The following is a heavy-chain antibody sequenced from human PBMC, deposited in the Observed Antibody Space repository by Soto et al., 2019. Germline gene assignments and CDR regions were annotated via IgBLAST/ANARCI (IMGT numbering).Heavy chain of an antibody. Sequence: SCPTLVNPTQTLTLTCTFSGCSLSTNGVGXGWIRQPPGKALEWLALIYWNDDKRYSPSLKSRLTITKDTSKNQVVLTMTNMDPVDTATYYCAHNFLSDVLLVTDAHSPSLDTWGHGTLVT. CDR3: AHNFLSDVLLVTDAHSPSLDT. V-gene: IGHV2-5*01. J-gene: IGHJ5*01. CDR2: IYWNDDK. D-gene: IGHD3-10*02. CDR1: GCSLSTNGVG.